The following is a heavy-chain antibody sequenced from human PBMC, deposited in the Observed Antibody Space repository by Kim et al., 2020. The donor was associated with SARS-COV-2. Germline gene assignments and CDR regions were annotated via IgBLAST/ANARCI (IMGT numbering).Heavy chain of an antibody. J-gene: IGHJ4*02. V-gene: IGHV4-4*07. Sequence: YTSERTNHNPSLQSRVTMSVDMSKNQFSLKLSSVTAADTAVYYCASALGHWGQGTLVTVSS. CDR3: ASALGH. CDR2: YTSERT. D-gene: IGHD3-16*02.